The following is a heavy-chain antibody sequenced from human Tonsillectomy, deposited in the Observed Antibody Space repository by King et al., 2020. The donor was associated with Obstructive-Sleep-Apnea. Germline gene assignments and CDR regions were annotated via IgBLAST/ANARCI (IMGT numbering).Heavy chain of an antibody. CDR3: ARYWCSSTTCYVGAY. D-gene: IGHD2-2*01. J-gene: IGHJ4*02. CDR1: GYTFTTYD. V-gene: IGHV1-18*04. Sequence: VQLVESGAEVKKPGASVKVSCKTSGYTFTTYDISWVRQAPGQGLEWMGWISAYNGNTKYAQKLQGRVTMTTDTSTSTAYMELRSLRSDDTALYYCARYWCSSTTCYVGAYWGQGTLVTVSS. CDR2: ISAYNGNT.